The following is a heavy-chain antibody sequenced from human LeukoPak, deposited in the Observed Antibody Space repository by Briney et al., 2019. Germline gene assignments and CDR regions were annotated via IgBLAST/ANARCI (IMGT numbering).Heavy chain of an antibody. D-gene: IGHD3-16*02. Sequence: GGSLRLSCAAPGFTFSSYWMHWVRQAPGKGLVWVSRINTDGSSTSYADSVKGRFTISRDNAKNTLYLQMNSLRAEDTAVYYCAKVPSLWWSDAFDVWGQGTMVTVSS. J-gene: IGHJ3*01. V-gene: IGHV3-74*01. CDR1: GFTFSSYW. CDR2: INTDGSST. CDR3: AKVPSLWWSDAFDV.